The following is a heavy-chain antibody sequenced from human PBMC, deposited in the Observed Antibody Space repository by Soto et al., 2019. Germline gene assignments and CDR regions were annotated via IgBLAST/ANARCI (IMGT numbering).Heavy chain of an antibody. Sequence: GGSLRLSCAVSGFMFSRYAMTWVRQAPGKGLEWVSSISGSGGSTYYSDSVRGRFTISRDNSKKMLYLEMNSLKGDDTAVYYCAKDGSWGDHYYFDNWGQGTLVTVSS. CDR1: GFMFSRYA. CDR2: ISGSGGST. J-gene: IGHJ4*02. V-gene: IGHV3-23*01. D-gene: IGHD3-16*01. CDR3: AKDGSWGDHYYFDN.